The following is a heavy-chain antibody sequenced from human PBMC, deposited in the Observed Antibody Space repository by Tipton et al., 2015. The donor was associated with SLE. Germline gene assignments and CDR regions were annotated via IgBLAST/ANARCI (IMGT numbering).Heavy chain of an antibody. D-gene: IGHD2-15*01. Sequence: QSGAEVKKPGSSVRVSCKASGGTFSSNPISWVRQAPGQGLEWMGGYIPIFGAPNYALKFQGRLTIATDESTRTAYMELSSLKSEDTAVYYCARASEEDTCSGGSCYSLWGQGTLVTVSS. J-gene: IGHJ4*02. CDR3: ARASEEDTCSGGSCYSL. V-gene: IGHV1-69*05. CDR2: YIPIFGAP. CDR1: GGTFSSNP.